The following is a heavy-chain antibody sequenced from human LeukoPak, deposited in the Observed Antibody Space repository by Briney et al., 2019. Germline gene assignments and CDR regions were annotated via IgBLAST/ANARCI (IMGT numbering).Heavy chain of an antibody. CDR3: ARDRTGYSSDDAFDI. D-gene: IGHD3-9*01. CDR1: GFTFSSYS. J-gene: IGHJ3*02. Sequence: GGSLRLSCAASGFTFSSYSMNWVRQAPGKGLEWVSSISSSSSYIYYADSVKGRFTISRDNAKNSLYLQMNSLRAEDPAVYYRARDRTGYSSDDAFDIWGQGTMVPVFS. CDR2: ISSSSSYI. V-gene: IGHV3-21*04.